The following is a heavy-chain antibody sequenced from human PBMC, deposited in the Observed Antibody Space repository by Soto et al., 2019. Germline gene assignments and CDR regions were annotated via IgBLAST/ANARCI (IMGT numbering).Heavy chain of an antibody. CDR2: ISAYNGNT. CDR1: GYTFSSYF. Sequence: ASVKVSCKASGYTFSSYFITWVRQAPGQGLEWMGWISAYNGNTNYAQMLQGRVTMNTDTSTATAYMEMRSLGSDDTAVYYCARQNYYSGMDVWGQGTTVTVSS. V-gene: IGHV1-18*01. CDR3: ARQNYYSGMDV. J-gene: IGHJ6*02.